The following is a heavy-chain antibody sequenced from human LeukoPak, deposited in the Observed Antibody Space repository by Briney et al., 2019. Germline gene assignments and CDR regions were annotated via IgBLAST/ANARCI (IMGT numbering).Heavy chain of an antibody. J-gene: IGHJ6*02. D-gene: IGHD6-6*01. CDR3: ARDGPVHYYYGMDV. CDR2: INPSGGST. CDR1: GGTFSSYA. Sequence: AASVKVSCKASGGTFSSYAISWVRQAPGQGLEWMGIINPSGGSTSYAQKFQGRVTMTRDTSTSTVYMELSSLRSEDTAVYYCARDGPVHYYYGMDVWGQGTTVTVSS. V-gene: IGHV1-46*01.